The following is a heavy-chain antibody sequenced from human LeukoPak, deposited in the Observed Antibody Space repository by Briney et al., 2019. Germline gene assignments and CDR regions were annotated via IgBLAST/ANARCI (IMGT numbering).Heavy chain of an antibody. V-gene: IGHV3-9*01. CDR2: INWNSDSI. J-gene: IGHJ4*02. CDR3: AINGGGDSGYGNFDY. D-gene: IGHD5-12*01. CDR1: GFTFDDYA. Sequence: GGFLRLSCAVSGFTFDDYAMHWVRQVPGKGLEWVSGINWNSDSIGYADSVKGRFTTSRDNAKNSLYLQMNSRRAEDTAFYYCAINGGGDSGYGNFDYWGQGTLVTVSS.